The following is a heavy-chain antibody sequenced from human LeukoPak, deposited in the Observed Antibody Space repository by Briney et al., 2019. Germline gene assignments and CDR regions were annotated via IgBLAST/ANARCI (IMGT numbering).Heavy chain of an antibody. J-gene: IGHJ6*03. D-gene: IGHD3-10*01. V-gene: IGHV3-23*01. Sequence: PGGSLRLSCSGSGFTVSSYGVGWVRPARGGGRGWGSAISVGGGSTNYADSVKGRFIISRDNSTTTLYLQMNSLRAEDTAVYYSAKSYGSGSYYYYYYYLDVSGKGTTVTISS. CDR2: ISVGGGST. CDR3: AKSYGSGSYYYYYYYLDV. CDR1: GFTVSSYG.